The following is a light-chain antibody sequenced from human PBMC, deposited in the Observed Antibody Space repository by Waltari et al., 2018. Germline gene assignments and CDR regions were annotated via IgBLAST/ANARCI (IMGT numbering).Light chain of an antibody. Sequence: SYVLTQAPSVSVAPGQTARIPWRGSDIGYKRVHWYQQKPGQAPVVGVDDDGDRPSRIPARFSGSNAANTAPLTISRVEAGDEADYYCQVWDTSSDHMVFGGGTKLTVL. CDR1: DIGYKR. V-gene: IGLV3-21*02. CDR3: QVWDTSSDHMV. CDR2: DDG. J-gene: IGLJ3*02.